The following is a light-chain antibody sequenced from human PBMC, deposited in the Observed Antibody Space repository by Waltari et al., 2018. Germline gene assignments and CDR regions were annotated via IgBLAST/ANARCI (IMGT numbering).Light chain of an antibody. CDR1: KFGDKY. V-gene: IGLV3-1*01. CDR2: QDS. CDR3: QAWDSSTVV. Sequence: SYELTQPPSVSVSPGQTASITCSGDKFGDKYACWYQQKPGQYPVLVIYQDSKRPAGIPERFSASNSGNAATLTISGTQALDEADYYCQAWDSSTVVFGGGSKLTVL. J-gene: IGLJ2*01.